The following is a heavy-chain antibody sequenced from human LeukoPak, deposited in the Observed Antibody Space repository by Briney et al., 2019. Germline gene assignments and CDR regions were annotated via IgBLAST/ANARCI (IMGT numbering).Heavy chain of an antibody. Sequence: GSLRLSCAASGFTFSSYAMSWVRQAPGRGPEWVSIVSDSGSSTYYADSVKGRFTISRDNSKNTLYLQMNSLRAEDSAIYYCAKRVSYSSGSHFDYWGQGTLVTVSS. V-gene: IGHV3-23*01. D-gene: IGHD3-10*01. CDR3: AKRVSYSSGSHFDY. CDR1: GFTFSSYA. J-gene: IGHJ4*02. CDR2: VSDSGSST.